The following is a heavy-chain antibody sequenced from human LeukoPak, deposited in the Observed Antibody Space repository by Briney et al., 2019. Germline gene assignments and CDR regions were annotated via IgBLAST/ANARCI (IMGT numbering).Heavy chain of an antibody. J-gene: IGHJ5*02. D-gene: IGHD5-24*01. V-gene: IGHV4-61*01. CDR2: IYYSGST. CDR1: GGSISSSSYY. CDR3: ARARDGHINNWFDP. Sequence: SSETLSLTCTVSGGSISSSSYYWSWIRQPPGKGLEWIGYIYYSGSTNYNPSLKSRVTISVDTSKNQFSLKMTSVTAADTAVYYCARARDGHINNWFDPWGQGTLVTVSS.